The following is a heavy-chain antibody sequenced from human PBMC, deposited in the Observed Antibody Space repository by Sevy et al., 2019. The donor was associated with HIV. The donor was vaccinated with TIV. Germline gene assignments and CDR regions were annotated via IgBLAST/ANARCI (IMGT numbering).Heavy chain of an antibody. CDR1: EFTFSTYA. V-gene: IGHV3-21*01. CDR2: ISSSSNYI. CDR3: AKRLVSWDGMDV. J-gene: IGHJ6*02. D-gene: IGHD1-20*01. Sequence: GGSLRLSCAASEFTFSTYAMNWVRQAPGKGLEWVSFISSSSNYIYDADSVKGRFTISRDNAKNLLYLQMNSLRAEDTAVYYCAKRLVSWDGMDVWGQGTTVTVSS.